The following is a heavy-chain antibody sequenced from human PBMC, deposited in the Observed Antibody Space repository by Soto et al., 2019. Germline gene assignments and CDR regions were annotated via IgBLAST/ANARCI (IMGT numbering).Heavy chain of an antibody. V-gene: IGHV3-11*01. CDR3: ARVGCSGGSCYSWDYYYMDV. CDR1: GFPFSDYY. J-gene: IGHJ6*03. D-gene: IGHD2-15*01. CDR2: ISSSGSTI. Sequence: GGSLRLSCAASGFPFSDYYMSWIRQAPGKGLEWVSYISSSGSTIYYADSVKGRFTISRDNAKNSLYLQMNSLRAEDTAVYYCARVGCSGGSCYSWDYYYMDVWGKGTTVTVSS.